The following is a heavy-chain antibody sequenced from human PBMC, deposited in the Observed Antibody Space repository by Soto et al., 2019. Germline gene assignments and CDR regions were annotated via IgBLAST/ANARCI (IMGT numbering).Heavy chain of an antibody. V-gene: IGHV4-30-2*01. D-gene: IGHD4-17*01. CDR1: GGSISSGGYS. Sequence: PTDTLSLTCAVSGGSISSGGYSWSWIRQPPGKGLEWIGYIYHSGSTYYNPSLKSRVTISVDRSKNQFSLKLSSVTAADTAVYYCARTQLRNWFDPWGQGTLVTVSS. CDR3: ARTQLRNWFDP. J-gene: IGHJ5*02. CDR2: IYHSGST.